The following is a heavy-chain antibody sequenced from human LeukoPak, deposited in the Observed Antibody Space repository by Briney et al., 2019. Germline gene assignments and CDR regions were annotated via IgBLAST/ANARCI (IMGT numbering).Heavy chain of an antibody. CDR2: IFYSGST. J-gene: IGHJ4*02. Sequence: SETLSLTCIDSGGSINSSGYYWGWIRQPPGKGLEWIGIIFYSGSTYYNPSLKSRVTISVDTSKNQFSLKLSSVTAADTAVYSCARRVGASTAGTGPVAPRISDYRGQETLVTVSS. CDR3: ARRVGASTAGTGPVAPRISDY. D-gene: IGHD6-19*01. CDR1: GGSINSSGYY. V-gene: IGHV4-39*01.